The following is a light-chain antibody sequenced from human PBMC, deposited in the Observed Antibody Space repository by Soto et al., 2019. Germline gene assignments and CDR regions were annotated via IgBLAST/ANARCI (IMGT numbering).Light chain of an antibody. CDR3: QKYGSSPPIT. Sequence: EIVMTRSPATLSVSPGERATLSCRASQSVSSYLAWYQQKPGQAPRLLIYGASSRATGIPDRFSGSGSGTDFTLTISRLEPEDFAVYYCQKYGSSPPITFGQGTRLEIK. J-gene: IGKJ5*01. V-gene: IGKV3-20*01. CDR2: GAS. CDR1: QSVSSY.